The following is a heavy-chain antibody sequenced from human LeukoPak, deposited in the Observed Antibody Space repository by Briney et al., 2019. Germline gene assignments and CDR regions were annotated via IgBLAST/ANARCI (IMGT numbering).Heavy chain of an antibody. J-gene: IGHJ6*03. CDR1: GFTFSSYG. CDR2: ISYDGSNK. V-gene: IGHV3-30*03. Sequence: GGSLRLSCAASGFTFSSYGMHWVRQAPGKGLEWVAVISYDGSNKYYADSVKGRFTISRDNSKNTLYLQMNSLRAEDTAVYYCARDGPPATEYSGSYQGYYYYMDVWGKGTTVTVSS. CDR3: ARDGPPATEYSGSYQGYYYYMDV. D-gene: IGHD1-26*01.